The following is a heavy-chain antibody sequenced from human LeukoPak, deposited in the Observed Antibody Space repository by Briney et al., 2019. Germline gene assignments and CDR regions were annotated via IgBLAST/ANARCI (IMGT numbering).Heavy chain of an antibody. D-gene: IGHD2-2*01. Sequence: WASVKVSCKASGGTFSSHAISWVRQAPGQGLEWMGGIIPIFGTANYAQKFQGRVTITADESTSTAYMELSSLRSEDTAVYYCASPYCSSTSCHRPWGQGTLVTVSS. V-gene: IGHV1-69*13. CDR1: GGTFSSHA. CDR3: ASPYCSSTSCHRP. J-gene: IGHJ5*02. CDR2: IIPIFGTA.